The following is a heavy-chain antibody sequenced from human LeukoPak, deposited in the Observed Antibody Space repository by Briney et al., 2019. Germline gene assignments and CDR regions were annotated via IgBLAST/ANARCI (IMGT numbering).Heavy chain of an antibody. J-gene: IGHJ5*02. CDR2: IYPGDSDT. Sequence: GESLKISCKGSGYSFTSYWIGWVRQMPGKGLEWMGIIYPGDSDTRYSPSFQGQVTISADKSISTAYLQWNSLKPSDTAMYYCAREFSGTYYSSNWFDPWGQGTLVTVS. CDR3: AREFSGTYYSSNWFDP. D-gene: IGHD3-10*01. V-gene: IGHV5-51*01. CDR1: GYSFTSYW.